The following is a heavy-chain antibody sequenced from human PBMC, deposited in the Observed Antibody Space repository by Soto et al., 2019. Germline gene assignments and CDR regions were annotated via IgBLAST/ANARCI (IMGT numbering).Heavy chain of an antibody. CDR2: IFHSGNT. V-gene: IGHV4-4*02. CDR1: SGSIDTTNW. D-gene: IGHD2-8*01. J-gene: IGHJ6*02. CDR3: ARRTWGMDV. Sequence: SETLSLTCAVSSGSIDTTNWWSWVRQPPGKGLEWIGEIFHSGNTYYNPSLASRVTISVDTSKNQFSLNLRSVTAADTAVYYCARRTWGMDVWGQGTTVTVSS.